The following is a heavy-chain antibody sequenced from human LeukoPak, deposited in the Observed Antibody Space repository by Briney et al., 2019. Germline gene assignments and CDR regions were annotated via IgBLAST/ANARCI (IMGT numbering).Heavy chain of an antibody. CDR1: GGSISSSSYY. V-gene: IGHV4-39*01. J-gene: IGHJ4*02. D-gene: IGHD5-18*01. Sequence: SETLSLTCTVSGGSISSSSYYWGWIRQPPGEGLEWIGSIYYSGSTYYNPSLKSRVTISVDTSKDQFSLKLSSVTAADTAVYYCARSVDTAMVSYFDYWGQGTLVTVSS. CDR2: IYYSGST. CDR3: ARSVDTAMVSYFDY.